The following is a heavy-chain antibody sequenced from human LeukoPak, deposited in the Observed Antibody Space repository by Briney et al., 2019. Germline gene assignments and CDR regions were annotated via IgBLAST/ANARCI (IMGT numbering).Heavy chain of an antibody. Sequence: SETLSLTCTVSGGSISSSSYYWGWIRQPPGKGLEWIGSIYYSGSTYYNPSLKSRVTISVDTSKNQFSLKLSSVTAADTAMYYCARLGSGSIGPWGQGTLVTVSS. CDR1: GGSISSSSYY. D-gene: IGHD3-10*01. V-gene: IGHV4-39*07. CDR3: ARLGSGSIGP. CDR2: IYYSGST. J-gene: IGHJ5*02.